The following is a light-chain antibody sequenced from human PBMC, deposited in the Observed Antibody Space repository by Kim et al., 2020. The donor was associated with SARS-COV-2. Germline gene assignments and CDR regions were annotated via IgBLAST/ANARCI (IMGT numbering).Light chain of an antibody. CDR1: KLGGNY. J-gene: IGLJ3*02. CDR3: QAWDTTSVL. V-gene: IGLV3-1*01. Sequence: SGSPGQTASITCSGDKLGGNYACWYQQKPGQSPVLLIYEDSKRPSGIPERFSGSMSGNTATLTISGTQAMDEADYYCQAWDTTSVLFGGGTQLTVL. CDR2: EDS.